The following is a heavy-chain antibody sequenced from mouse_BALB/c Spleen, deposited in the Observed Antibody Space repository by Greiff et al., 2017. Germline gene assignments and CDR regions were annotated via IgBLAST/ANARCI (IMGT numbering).Heavy chain of an antibody. V-gene: IGHV2-9*02. D-gene: IGHD3-3*01. CDR1: GFSLTSYG. CDR3: ARGLRAYFDY. CDR2: IWAGGST. J-gene: IGHJ2*01. Sequence: VQLQESGPGLVAPSQSLSITCTVSGFSLTSYGVHWVRQPPGKGLEWLGVIWAGGSTNYNSALMSRLSISKDNSKSQVFLKMNSLQTDDTAMYYCARGLRAYFDYWGQGTTLTVSS.